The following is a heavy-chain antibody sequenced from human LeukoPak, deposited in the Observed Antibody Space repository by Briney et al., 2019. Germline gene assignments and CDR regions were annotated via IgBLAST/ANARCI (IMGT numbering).Heavy chain of an antibody. CDR2: INHSGAT. CDR3: ARGIAAAGLYYFDY. CDR1: GGSFTGHY. D-gene: IGHD6-13*01. Sequence: SETLSLTCTVHGGSFTGHYWGWIRQSPGKGLDWIGEINHSGATNYNPSLKSRVTISVDTSKNQFSLKLSSVTAADTAVYYCARGIAAAGLYYFDYWGQGTLVTVSS. V-gene: IGHV4-34*01. J-gene: IGHJ4*02.